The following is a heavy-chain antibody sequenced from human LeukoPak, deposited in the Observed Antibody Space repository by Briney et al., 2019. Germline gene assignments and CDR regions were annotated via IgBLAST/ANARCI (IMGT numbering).Heavy chain of an antibody. CDR1: GFTFSSYA. Sequence: GGSVRLSCAASGFTFSSYAMSWVRQAPGKGLEWVSGISGNGDSTFYADSVKGRFTISRDNSKNTLFLEMNSLRAEDTAVYYCARRYSIGWQGDFDYWGQGTLVTVSS. D-gene: IGHD6-19*01. V-gene: IGHV3-23*01. CDR2: ISGNGDST. CDR3: ARRYSIGWQGDFDY. J-gene: IGHJ4*02.